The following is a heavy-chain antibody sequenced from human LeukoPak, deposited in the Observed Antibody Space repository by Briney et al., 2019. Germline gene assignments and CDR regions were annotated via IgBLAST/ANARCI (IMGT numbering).Heavy chain of an antibody. V-gene: IGHV4-4*07. CDR3: AREAIVVPTFDY. CDR1: GGSISSYY. J-gene: IGHJ4*02. CDR2: IYTSGST. D-gene: IGHD2-2*01. Sequence: SETLSLTCTVSGGSISSYYWSWIRQPAGKGLEWIGRIYTSGSTNYDPSLKSRVTMSVDTSKNQFSLKLSSVTAADTAVYYCAREAIVVPTFDYWGQGTLVTVSS.